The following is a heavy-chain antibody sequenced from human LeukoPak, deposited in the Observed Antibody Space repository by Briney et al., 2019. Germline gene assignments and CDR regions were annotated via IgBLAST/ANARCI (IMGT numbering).Heavy chain of an antibody. CDR3: AKDISYSSSWYDY. Sequence: PGGSLRLSCAVSGFTFSSYAMSWVRQAPGKGLEWVSGIRDSGGTTYYADSVKGRFTISRDNSKNTLYLQMNSLRADDTAVYYCAKDISYSSSWYDYWGQGTLVTVSS. CDR2: IRDSGGTT. J-gene: IGHJ4*02. CDR1: GFTFSSYA. V-gene: IGHV3-23*01. D-gene: IGHD6-13*01.